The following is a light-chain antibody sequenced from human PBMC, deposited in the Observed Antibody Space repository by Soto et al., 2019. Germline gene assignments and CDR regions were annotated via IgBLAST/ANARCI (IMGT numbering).Light chain of an antibody. J-gene: IGKJ1*01. V-gene: IGKV3-20*01. CDR2: GAS. Sequence: EIVLTQSPGTLSLSPGERATLSCRASQSVSSSYLAWYQQKPGQAPRLLIYGASSRATGIPDRFSGSGSGTVITLTSSRLHPDDAALYYRQQYGSPWTFGQGTKVEIK. CDR3: QQYGSPWT. CDR1: QSVSSSY.